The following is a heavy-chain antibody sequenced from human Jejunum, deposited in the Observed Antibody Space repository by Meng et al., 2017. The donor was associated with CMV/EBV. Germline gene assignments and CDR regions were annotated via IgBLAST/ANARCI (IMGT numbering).Heavy chain of an antibody. Sequence: IRTYGRNWIRQSPGKGLEWIGYLHHSGTTKHNPYLRSRVIMSVDTSNNQFSLKLTSVTAADTAVYYCAGDSYHYGSSTYNWFDPWGQGILVTVSS. V-gene: IGHV4-59*01. CDR3: AGDSYHYGSSTYNWFDP. CDR2: LHHSGTT. D-gene: IGHD3-10*01. CDR1: IRTYG. J-gene: IGHJ5*02.